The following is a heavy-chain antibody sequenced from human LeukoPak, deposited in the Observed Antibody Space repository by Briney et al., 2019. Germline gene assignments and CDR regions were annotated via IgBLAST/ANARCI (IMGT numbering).Heavy chain of an antibody. V-gene: IGHV1-2*02. CDR3: ARDFLTGAVATTRWRFDP. D-gene: IGHD6-19*01. CDR2: INPNSGGT. CDR1: GYTFTGYY. J-gene: IGHJ5*02. Sequence: GASVKVSCKASGYTFTGYYMHWVRQAPGQGLEWMGWINPNSGGTNYAQKFQGRVTMTRDTSISTAYMELSRLRSDDTAVYYCARDFLTGAVATTRWRFDPWGQGTLVTVSS.